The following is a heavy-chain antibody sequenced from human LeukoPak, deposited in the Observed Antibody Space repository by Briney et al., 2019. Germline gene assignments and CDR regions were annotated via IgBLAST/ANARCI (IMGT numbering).Heavy chain of an antibody. D-gene: IGHD6-19*01. CDR3: ARPPIAVAGMIVDY. CDR2: ISYDGSNK. V-gene: IGHV3-30*03. J-gene: IGHJ4*02. CDR1: GSTLEDMA. Sequence: RAGGPLRLPVPPPGSTLEDMAWPGVGQVPGKGRSGWAVISYDGSNKYYADSVKGRFTISRDNSKNTLYLQMNSLGAEDTAVYYCARPPIAVAGMIVDYWGQGTLVTVSS.